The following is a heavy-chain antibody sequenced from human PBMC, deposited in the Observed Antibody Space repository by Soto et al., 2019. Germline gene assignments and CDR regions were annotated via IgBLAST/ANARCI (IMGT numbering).Heavy chain of an antibody. CDR2: IYYSGST. D-gene: IGHD3-3*01. Sequence: SETLSLTCTVSGGSISSGGYYWSWIRQHPGKGLEWIGYIYYSGSTYYNPSLKSRVTISVDASKNQFSLKLSSVTAADTAVYYCAREFSAYYDFWSGPRGWFDPWGQGTLVTVSS. CDR3: AREFSAYYDFWSGPRGWFDP. CDR1: GGSISSGGYY. J-gene: IGHJ5*02. V-gene: IGHV4-31*03.